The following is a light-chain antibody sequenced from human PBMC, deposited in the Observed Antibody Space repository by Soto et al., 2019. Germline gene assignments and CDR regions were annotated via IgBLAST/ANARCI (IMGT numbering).Light chain of an antibody. CDR1: QSVSSN. Sequence: EIVMTQSPATLSVSPGERATLSCRASQSVSSNLAWYQQKPGQSPRLLIYGAATRATGIPARFSGSGSGTELSISIRGLQSEDFAIYYCQPCNNWPLSFGQGTRLEIK. CDR2: GAA. V-gene: IGKV3-15*01. CDR3: QPCNNWPLS. J-gene: IGKJ1*01.